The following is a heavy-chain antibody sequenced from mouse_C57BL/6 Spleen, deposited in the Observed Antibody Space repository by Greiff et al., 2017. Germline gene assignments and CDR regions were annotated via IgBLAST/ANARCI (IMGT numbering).Heavy chain of an antibody. V-gene: IGHV1-81*01. Sequence: QVQLQQSGAELARPGASVKLSCKASGYTFTSYGISWVKQRTGQGLEWIGEIYPRSGNTYYNEKFKGKATLTADKYSSTAYMELRSLTSEDSAVYFCARYNGYHYSFDYWGQGTTLTVSS. J-gene: IGHJ2*01. CDR3: ARYNGYHYSFDY. D-gene: IGHD2-3*01. CDR2: IYPRSGNT. CDR1: GYTFTSYG.